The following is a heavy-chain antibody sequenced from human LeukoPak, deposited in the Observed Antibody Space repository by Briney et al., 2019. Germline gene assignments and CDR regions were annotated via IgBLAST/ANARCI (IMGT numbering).Heavy chain of an antibody. CDR2: IYYSGST. CDR1: GGSISSSNW. V-gene: IGHV4-4*02. Sequence: PSETLSLTCAVSGGSISSSNWWSWVRQPPGKGLEWIGYIYYSGSTTYNPSLKSRVTISVDTSKNQFSLNLSSVTAADTAVYYCARAPPRGSYYRGYFDYWGQGTLVTVSS. J-gene: IGHJ4*02. D-gene: IGHD3-10*01. CDR3: ARAPPRGSYYRGYFDY.